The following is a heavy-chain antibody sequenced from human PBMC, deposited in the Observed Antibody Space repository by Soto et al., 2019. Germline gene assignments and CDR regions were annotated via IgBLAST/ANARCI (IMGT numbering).Heavy chain of an antibody. Sequence: SETLSLTCTVSGGSISSSSYYWGWIRQPPGKGLEWIGSIYYSGSTYYNPSLKSRVTISVDTSKNQFSLKLSSVTAADTAVYYCRARDGYNYYYYYGMDVWGQGTTVTVSS. J-gene: IGHJ6*02. V-gene: IGHV4-39*01. CDR1: GGSISSSSYY. CDR2: IYYSGST. D-gene: IGHD5-12*01. CDR3: RARDGYNYYYYYGMDV.